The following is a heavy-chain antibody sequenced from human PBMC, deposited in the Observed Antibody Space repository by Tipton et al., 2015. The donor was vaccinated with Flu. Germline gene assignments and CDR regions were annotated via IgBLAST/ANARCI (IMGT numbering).Heavy chain of an antibody. CDR2: IKQDASEK. CDR3: AGGSGWLITD. J-gene: IGHJ4*02. CDR1: GFSFSDFS. D-gene: IGHD6-19*01. V-gene: IGHV3-7*01. Sequence: SLRLSCAGSGFSFSDFSMSWVRQAPGKGLEWVAIIKQDASEKLYVDSVEGRFTISRDNAKNSLSLQMDSLRGDDTAVYYCAGGSGWLITDWGQGTLVTVSS.